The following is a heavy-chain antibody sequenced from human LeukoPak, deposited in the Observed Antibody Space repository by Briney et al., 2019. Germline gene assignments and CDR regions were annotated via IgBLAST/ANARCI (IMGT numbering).Heavy chain of an antibody. D-gene: IGHD2-2*01. CDR2: ISSSSSYI. CDR1: GFTFSSYS. V-gene: IGHV3-21*01. Sequence: GGSLRLSCAASGFTFSSYSMNWVRQAPGKGLEWVSSISSSSSYIYYADSVKGRFTISRDNAKNSLYLQMNSLRAEDTAVYYCARDVRLVVVPAAMLLGTGRGQLDYWGQGTLVTVSS. CDR3: ARDVRLVVVPAAMLLGTGRGQLDY. J-gene: IGHJ4*02.